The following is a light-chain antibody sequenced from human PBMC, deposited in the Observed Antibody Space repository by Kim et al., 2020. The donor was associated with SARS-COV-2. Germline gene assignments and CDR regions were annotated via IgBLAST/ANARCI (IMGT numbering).Light chain of an antibody. J-gene: IGKJ2*01. Sequence: PREGSSPLCSARRGVSGTSLAWYPQNTVRAPRLVIYGAPSRAAGIPDRFGGSVSGTDFSLTISRMEPGDFAVYYCQQYGSLPFTFGRGTKREI. CDR3: QQYGSLPFT. V-gene: IGKV3-20*01. CDR2: GAP. CDR1: RGVSGTS.